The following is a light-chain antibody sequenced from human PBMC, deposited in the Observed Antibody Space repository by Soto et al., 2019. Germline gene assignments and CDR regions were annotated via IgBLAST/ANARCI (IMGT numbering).Light chain of an antibody. CDR3: QQYDNWPRT. CDR1: QSVSIS. CDR2: GAS. Sequence: EIVMTQSPATLSVSPGERATLSCRASQSVSISLAWYQQKPGQAPTLLIYGASSRATGVPARFSGSGSGTEFTLTISSLQSEDFAVYYCQQYDNWPRTFGQGTKVEIK. J-gene: IGKJ1*01. V-gene: IGKV3-15*01.